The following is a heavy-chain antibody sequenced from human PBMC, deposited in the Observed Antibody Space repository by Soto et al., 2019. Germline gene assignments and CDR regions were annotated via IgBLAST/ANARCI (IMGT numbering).Heavy chain of an antibody. CDR1: GFNFGDHG. V-gene: IGHV3-9*01. J-gene: IGHJ6*03. CDR2: ISGHGATP. CDR3: TKAAGRNFYGSLGYMDV. D-gene: IGHD3-10*01. Sequence: EVQLVESGGGLAQPGTSLRLSCAGSGFNFGDHGMPWVRHRPGKGLEWVSGISGHGATPGRGESVKGRITISRDNAKMTLYVLWDSLGPEDTALYYCTKAAGRNFYGSLGYMDVWGRGTTVTVSS.